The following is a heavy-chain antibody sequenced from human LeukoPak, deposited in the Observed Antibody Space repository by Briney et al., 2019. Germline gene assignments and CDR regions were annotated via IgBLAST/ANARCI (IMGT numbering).Heavy chain of an antibody. V-gene: IGHV1-18*01. D-gene: IGHD3-22*01. CDR3: ARASRGVDYYDSSGYGAFDI. CDR2: ISAYYNNT. J-gene: IGHJ3*02. CDR1: GYTFSSYG. Sequence: GASVKVSCKASGYTFSSYGLNWVRQAPGQGLEWMGWISAYYNNTNYAQKFQGRVTMTTDTSTTTAYMELKSLRSDDTAAYYCARASRGVDYYDSSGYGAFDIWGQGTMVTVSS.